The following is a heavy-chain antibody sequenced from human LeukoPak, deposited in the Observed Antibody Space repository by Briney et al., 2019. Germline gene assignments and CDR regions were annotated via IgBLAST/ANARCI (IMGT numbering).Heavy chain of an antibody. CDR1: GFTFSSYW. J-gene: IGHJ3*02. Sequence: PGGSLRLSCAASGFTFSSYWMTWVRQAPGKGLEWVAIIKKDGSAKYYVDSVRGRFTISRDNAENSLYLQLNSLRAEGTAVYYCARGSGWAFDIWGQGTMVTVSS. D-gene: IGHD6-19*01. CDR2: IKKDGSAK. CDR3: ARGSGWAFDI. V-gene: IGHV3-7*04.